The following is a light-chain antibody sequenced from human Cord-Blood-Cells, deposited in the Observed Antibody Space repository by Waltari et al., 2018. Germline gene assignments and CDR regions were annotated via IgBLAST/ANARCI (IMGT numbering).Light chain of an antibody. J-gene: IGLJ3*02. CDR3: CSYAGSRV. CDR2: EVS. V-gene: IGLV2-23*02. Sequence: QYALTQPASVSGSPGQSITISCTGTSSDVGSYNLVSWYQQHPGKAPKLMIYEVSKRPSGVSNRFSGSKSGNMASLTISGLQAEDEADYYCCSYAGSRVFGGGTKLTVL. CDR1: SSDVGSYNL.